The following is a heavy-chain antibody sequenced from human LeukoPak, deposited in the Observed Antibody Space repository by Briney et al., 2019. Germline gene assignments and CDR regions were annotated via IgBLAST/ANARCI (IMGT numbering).Heavy chain of an antibody. J-gene: IGHJ3*01. CDR2: ISGSGGST. V-gene: IGHV3-23*01. CDR1: GFTFTNYA. CDR3: AKDSAVSGSYPDASDV. Sequence: GGSLRLSCVASGFTFTNYAMTWVRQAPGKGLEWVSAISGSGGSTYYADSVKGRFTISRDSSKNTLYLQMSGLRAEDTAVYYCAKDSAVSGSYPDASDVWGQGTMVTVSS. D-gene: IGHD1-26*01.